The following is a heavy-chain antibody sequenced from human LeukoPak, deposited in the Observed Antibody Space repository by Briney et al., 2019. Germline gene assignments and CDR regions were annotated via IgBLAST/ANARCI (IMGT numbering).Heavy chain of an antibody. V-gene: IGHV4-31*03. CDR3: AKSVAGTYVPRGAFDI. D-gene: IGHD6-19*01. Sequence: PSQTLSLTCTVSGDSISSGAYYWSWIRQHPGKGLEWIGSSYYFGSTSYNPSLKSRVTISLDTSKNQFSLKLSSVTAADTAVYYCAKSVAGTYVPRGAFDIWGQGTMVTVSS. CDR2: SYYFGST. J-gene: IGHJ3*02. CDR1: GDSISSGAYY.